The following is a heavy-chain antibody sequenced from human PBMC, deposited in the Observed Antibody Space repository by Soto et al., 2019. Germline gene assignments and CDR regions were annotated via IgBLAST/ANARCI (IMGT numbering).Heavy chain of an antibody. Sequence: EVQLVESGGGLVKPGGSLRLSCAASGFTFSSYSMVWVRQAPEKGLEWVSSIGGSSGHIYYADSLKGRFTISRDNAKNSLYLQMNSLRVADTAVYYCARTNGAYSNYFDYWGQGTLVTVSS. D-gene: IGHD2-8*01. CDR1: GFTFSSYS. CDR2: IGGSSGHI. J-gene: IGHJ4*02. V-gene: IGHV3-21*01. CDR3: ARTNGAYSNYFDY.